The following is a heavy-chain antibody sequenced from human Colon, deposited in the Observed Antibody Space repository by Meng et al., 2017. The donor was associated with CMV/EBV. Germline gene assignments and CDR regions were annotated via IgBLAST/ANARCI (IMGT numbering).Heavy chain of an antibody. CDR3: VRDRGYPDSFDI. CDR1: GFNFGPFY. CDR2: INSDESKR. D-gene: IGHD5-12*01. J-gene: IGHJ3*02. Sequence: EAQLVESGGGLVQPGGSLRLSCAASGFNFGPFYMHWVRQAPGKGLVWLSHINSDESKRHYADSVKGRFTISRDNAKNTLYLQMNSLRAEDTAVYYCVRDRGYPDSFDIWGQGTMVTVPS. V-gene: IGHV3-74*01.